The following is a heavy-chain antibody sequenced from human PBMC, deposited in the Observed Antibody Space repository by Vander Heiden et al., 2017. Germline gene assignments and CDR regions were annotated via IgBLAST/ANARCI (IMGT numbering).Heavy chain of an antibody. D-gene: IGHD6-13*01. Sequence: EVQLVESGGGLVQPGGSLRLSCAASGFTFRNYWMSWVRQAPGKGLEWVANIKQDGSENYYVDSVKGRFTISRDNAKNSLYLQMNSLRAEDTAVYYCARGGYSSFQPLDYWGQGTLVTVSS. CDR2: IKQDGSEN. CDR1: GFTFRNYW. V-gene: IGHV3-7*01. CDR3: ARGGYSSFQPLDY. J-gene: IGHJ4*02.